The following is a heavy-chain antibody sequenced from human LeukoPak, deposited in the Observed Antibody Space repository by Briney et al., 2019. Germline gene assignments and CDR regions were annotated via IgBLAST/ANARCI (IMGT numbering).Heavy chain of an antibody. J-gene: IGHJ6*03. CDR2: ISGGGGST. Sequence: GGSLRLSCAASGFTFSTYAMSWVRQAPGKGLEWVSAISGGGGSTYYADSVKGRFTISRDNSKNTLSLQMNSLRAEDTAVYYCAKADYGSGSYSLKEYYYYYYMDVWVKGTTVTISS. D-gene: IGHD3-10*01. CDR1: GFTFSTYA. V-gene: IGHV3-23*01. CDR3: AKADYGSGSYSLKEYYYYYYMDV.